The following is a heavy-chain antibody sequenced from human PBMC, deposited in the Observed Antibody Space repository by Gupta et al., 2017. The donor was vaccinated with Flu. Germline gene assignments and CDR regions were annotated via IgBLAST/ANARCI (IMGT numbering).Heavy chain of an antibody. D-gene: IGHD2-15*01. J-gene: IGHJ5*02. Sequence: WGWIRQPPGKGLEWIGSIYYSGSTYYNPSLKSRVTISVDTSKNQFSLKLSSVTAADTAVYYCARHYCSGGSCYVYAPFDPWGQGTLVTVSS. CDR2: IYYSGST. V-gene: IGHV4-39*01. CDR3: ARHYCSGGSCYVYAPFDP.